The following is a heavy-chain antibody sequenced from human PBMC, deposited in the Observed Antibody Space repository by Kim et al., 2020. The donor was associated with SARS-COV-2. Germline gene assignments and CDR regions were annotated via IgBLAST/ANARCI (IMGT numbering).Heavy chain of an antibody. CDR2: VRNKAHGYTT. V-gene: IGHV3-72*01. J-gene: IGHJ1*01. Sequence: GGSLRLSCVASGFTFSDHYMDWVRQAPGWGLEWVGRVRNKAHGYTTEYAASVKGRFTISRDDSKNSMFLQMNSLKAEDTAVYYCASLTGDGSEYRHFQHWGRGTLVSVSS. CDR1: GFTFSDHY. CDR3: ASLTGDGSEYRHFQH. D-gene: IGHD5-12*01.